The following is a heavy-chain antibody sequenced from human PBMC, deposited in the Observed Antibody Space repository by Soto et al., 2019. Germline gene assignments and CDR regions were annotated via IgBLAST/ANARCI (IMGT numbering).Heavy chain of an antibody. Sequence: EVQLVESGGGLVKPGGSLRLSCAASGFTSSGYTMNWVRQAPGQGLEWVSSISGSSTFIYYADSVKGRFTISRDNAKNSLYLQMNSLRAEDTAVYYCARSGIGYCSGGACYAFEIWGQGTMVTVSS. J-gene: IGHJ3*02. CDR2: ISGSSTFI. CDR3: ARSGIGYCSGGACYAFEI. CDR1: GFTSSGYT. V-gene: IGHV3-21*02. D-gene: IGHD2-15*01.